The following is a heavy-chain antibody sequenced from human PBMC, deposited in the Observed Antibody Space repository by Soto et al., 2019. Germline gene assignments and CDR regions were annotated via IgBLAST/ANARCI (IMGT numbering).Heavy chain of an antibody. Sequence: EVQLLESGGGLVQPGGSLRLSCAASGFTFSSYAMSWVRQAPGKGLEWVSAISGSGGSTYYADSVKGRFTISRDNSKNTLYLQMNSLRAEDTAVYYCAKDGGYSYGYYYGMDVWGQGTTVTVSS. V-gene: IGHV3-23*01. J-gene: IGHJ6*02. D-gene: IGHD5-18*01. CDR3: AKDGGYSYGYYYGMDV. CDR1: GFTFSSYA. CDR2: ISGSGGST.